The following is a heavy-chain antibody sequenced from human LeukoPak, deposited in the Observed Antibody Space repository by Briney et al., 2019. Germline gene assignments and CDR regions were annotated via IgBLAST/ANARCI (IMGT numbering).Heavy chain of an antibody. D-gene: IGHD3-22*01. CDR1: GFSFSSFW. CDR2: INQGGSEK. CDR3: AKSTVPYYFDTSIPDYYYGMDV. V-gene: IGHV3-7*05. J-gene: IGHJ6*02. Sequence: GGSLRLSCAASGFSFSSFWMTWVRQAPGKGLEWVAGINQGGSEKYYADSLEGRFTISRDNAKNKIYLQVNSLRAEDTAVYYCAKSTVPYYFDTSIPDYYYGMDVGGQGTTVTVPS.